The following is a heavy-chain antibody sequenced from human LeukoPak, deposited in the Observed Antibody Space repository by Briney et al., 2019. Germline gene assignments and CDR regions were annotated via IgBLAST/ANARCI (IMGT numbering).Heavy chain of an antibody. D-gene: IGHD6-13*01. J-gene: IGHJ6*03. V-gene: IGHV1-18*01. Sequence: ASVKVSCKASGYTFTSYGISWVRQAPGQGLEWMGWISAYNGNTNYAQKLQGRVTMTTDTSTSTAYMELRSLRSDDTAVYYCARGSSSPYPYYYYYYMDVWGKGTTVTVSS. CDR2: ISAYNGNT. CDR1: GYTFTSYG. CDR3: ARGSSSPYPYYYYYYMDV.